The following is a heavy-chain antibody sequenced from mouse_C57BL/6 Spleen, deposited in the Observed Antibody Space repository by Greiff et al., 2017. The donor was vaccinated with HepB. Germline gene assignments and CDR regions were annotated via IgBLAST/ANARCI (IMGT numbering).Heavy chain of an antibody. CDR2: INPSSGYT. V-gene: IGHV1-4*01. D-gene: IGHD1-1*01. CDR1: GYTFTSYT. J-gene: IGHJ2*01. CDR3: ARLDYYGSSYYDY. Sequence: VHLVESGAELARPGASVKMSCKASGYTFTSYTMHWVKQRPGQGLEWIGYINPSSGYTKYNQKFKDKATLTADKSSSTAYMQLSSLTSEDSAVYYCARLDYYGSSYYDYWGQGTTLTVSS.